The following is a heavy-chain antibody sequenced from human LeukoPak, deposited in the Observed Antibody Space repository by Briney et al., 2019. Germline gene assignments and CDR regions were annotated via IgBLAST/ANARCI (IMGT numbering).Heavy chain of an antibody. CDR1: GGTLRSYA. D-gene: IGHD6-13*01. Sequence: SVQVSCKASGGTLRSYAIRGVRQAPGHGVEWGGGSIPLFWTAHYAQKFHGRGSLTTDESSSTAYMELSSLRSEDTAVYYCAIGLFRRYSSGWSHYYLVYWGEGTLVTVSS. CDR2: SIPLFWTA. J-gene: IGHJ4*02. V-gene: IGHV1-69*05. CDR3: AIGLFRRYSSGWSHYYLVY.